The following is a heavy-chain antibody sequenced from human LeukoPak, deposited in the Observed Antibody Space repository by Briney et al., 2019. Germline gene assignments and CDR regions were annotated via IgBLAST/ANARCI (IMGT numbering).Heavy chain of an antibody. CDR3: ARSDGYGLVGI. CDR1: GGSISSSNW. CDR2: IYHRGNT. Sequence: SGTLSLTCAVSGGSISSSNWWNWVRQTPGKGLEWIGEIYHRGNTHYNPSLKSRVTMSVDTSTNQFSLRVNSVTAADTAVYYCARSDGYGLVGIWGQGTMVTVSS. D-gene: IGHD3-10*01. J-gene: IGHJ3*02. V-gene: IGHV4-4*02.